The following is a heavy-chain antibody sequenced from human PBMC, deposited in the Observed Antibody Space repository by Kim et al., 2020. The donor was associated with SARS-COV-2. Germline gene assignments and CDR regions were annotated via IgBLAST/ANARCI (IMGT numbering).Heavy chain of an antibody. V-gene: IGHV3-7*01. Sequence: NDGGDKYYVDSVKGRFTISRDNAKNSLYLQMNSLRAEDTAVYYCVRGGATDWGQGTLVTVSS. J-gene: IGHJ4*02. CDR2: NDGGDK. D-gene: IGHD1-26*01. CDR3: VRGGATD.